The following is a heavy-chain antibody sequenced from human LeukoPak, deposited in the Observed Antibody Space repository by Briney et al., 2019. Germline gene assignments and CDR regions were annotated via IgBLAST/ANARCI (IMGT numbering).Heavy chain of an antibody. D-gene: IGHD1-26*01. J-gene: IGHJ5*02. CDR2: ISGSGGST. CDR3: TTVRSYWSWGS. V-gene: IGHV3-23*01. Sequence: GGSLRLSCAASGSTFSSYAMSWVRQAPGKGLEWVSAISGSGGSTYYADSVKGRFTISRDNSKNTLYLQMNSLRAEDTAVYYCTTVRSYWSWGSWGQGIMVTVSS. CDR1: GSTFSSYA.